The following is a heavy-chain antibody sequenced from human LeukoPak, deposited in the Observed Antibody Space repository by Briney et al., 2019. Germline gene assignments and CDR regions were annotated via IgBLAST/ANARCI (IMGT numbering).Heavy chain of an antibody. D-gene: IGHD1-26*01. V-gene: IGHV3-13*01. CDR3: VRQKKSHGNFDY. CDR2: VGTAADT. Sequence: PGGSLRLSCAASGFTFSDHAMHWVRQAPGKGLEWVSAVGTAADTFYPGSVKGRFTISRENAKNSLYLQMNSLRVEDTAVYCCVRQKKSHGNFDYWGQGTLVVVTS. CDR1: GFTFSDHA. J-gene: IGHJ4*02.